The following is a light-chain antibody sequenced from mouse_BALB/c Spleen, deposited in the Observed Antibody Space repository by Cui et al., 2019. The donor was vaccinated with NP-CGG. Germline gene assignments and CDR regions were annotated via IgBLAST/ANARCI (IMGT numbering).Light chain of an antibody. Sequence: PVWTQESALTTSPGETVTLTCRSNTGAVTTSNYANWVQEKPDHLFTGLIGGTNNRAPGVPARFSGSLIGDKAALTITGAQTEDEAIYFCALWYSNHWVFGGGTKLTVL. CDR1: TGAVTTSNY. CDR2: GTN. CDR3: ALWYSNHWV. V-gene: IGLV1*01. J-gene: IGLJ1*01.